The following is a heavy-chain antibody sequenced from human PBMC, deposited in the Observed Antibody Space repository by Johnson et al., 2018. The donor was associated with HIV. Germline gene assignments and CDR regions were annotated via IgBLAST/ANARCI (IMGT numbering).Heavy chain of an antibody. CDR3: AEEGDYGGNARPLGCAFDI. J-gene: IGHJ3*02. CDR1: GFTFDDYA. CDR2: INWNSGSI. D-gene: IGHD4-23*01. V-gene: IGHV3-9*01. Sequence: VQLVESGGGLVQPGRSLRLSCAASGFTFDDYAMHWVRQAPGKGLEWVSGINWNSGSIGYADSVKGRFNIYRDNAKTSLFMQVNLLRAEDTALYYCAEEGDYGGNARPLGCAFDIWGQGTMVTVSS.